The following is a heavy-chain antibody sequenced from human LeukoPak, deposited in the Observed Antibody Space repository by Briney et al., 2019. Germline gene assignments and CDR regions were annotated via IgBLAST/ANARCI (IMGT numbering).Heavy chain of an antibody. CDR3: AKDSSVPYGITD. CDR1: GFTFSKCA. J-gene: IGHJ4*02. D-gene: IGHD4-17*01. CDR2: ISGSDGNT. Sequence: GGSLRLSCAASGFTFSKCAMSWVSQAPGKGLEWVSAISGSDGNTFYADSVKGRFTISRDNSKNTLSLQMNNLRAEDTALYYCAKDSSVPYGITDWGQGTLVTVSS. V-gene: IGHV3-23*01.